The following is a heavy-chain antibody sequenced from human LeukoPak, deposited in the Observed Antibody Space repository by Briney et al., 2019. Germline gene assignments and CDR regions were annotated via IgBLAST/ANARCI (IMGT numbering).Heavy chain of an antibody. V-gene: IGHV4-59*01. CDR1: GDSIRSYY. Sequence: KPSETLSLTCTVSGDSIRSYYWSWIRQPPGKGLEWIGYIYYSGSTNYNPSLKSRVTISLDTSKNQSSLKLNSVTAADTAVYYCATNYAVAGPYYFDYWGQGTLITVSS. CDR3: ATNYAVAGPYYFDY. CDR2: IYYSGST. D-gene: IGHD6-19*01. J-gene: IGHJ4*02.